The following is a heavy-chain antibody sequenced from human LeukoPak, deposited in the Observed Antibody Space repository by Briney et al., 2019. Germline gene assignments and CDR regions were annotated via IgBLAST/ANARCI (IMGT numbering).Heavy chain of an antibody. CDR2: ISAYNGNT. Sequence: ASVKVSCKASGYIFSSYGISWVRQAPGQGLEWMGWISAYNGNTNYAQKLQGRVTMTTDTSTSTAYMELRSLRSDDTAVYYCARGVNSWQQFDYWGQGTLVTVSS. J-gene: IGHJ4*02. V-gene: IGHV1-18*01. D-gene: IGHD6-13*01. CDR1: GYIFSSYG. CDR3: ARGVNSWQQFDY.